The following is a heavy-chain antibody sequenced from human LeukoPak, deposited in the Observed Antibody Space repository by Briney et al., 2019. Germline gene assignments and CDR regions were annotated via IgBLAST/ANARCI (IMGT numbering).Heavy chain of an antibody. Sequence: GGSLRLSCAASGFTFSGYAMSWVRQAPGKGLEWVSAISDSGGDTYYADSVKGRFTISRDNSKNTLYLQLNSLRAEDTAVFYCAHYADYVGFDYWGQGTLVTVSS. CDR3: AHYADYVGFDY. CDR1: GFTFSGYA. J-gene: IGHJ4*02. D-gene: IGHD4-17*01. V-gene: IGHV3-23*01. CDR2: ISDSGGDT.